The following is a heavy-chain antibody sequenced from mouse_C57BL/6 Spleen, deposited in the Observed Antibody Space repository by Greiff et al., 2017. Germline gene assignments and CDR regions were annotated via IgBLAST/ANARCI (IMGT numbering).Heavy chain of an antibody. CDR2: INPNNGTT. D-gene: IGHD2-4*01. Sequence: VQLQQSGPELVKPGASVKISCKASGYSFTDYNMNWVKQSNGKSLEWIGVINPNNGTTSYNQKFKGKATLTADQYSSTAYMQLNSLTSADSAVYYCARYDYGYGAGFAYWGQGTLVTVSA. CDR1: GYSFTDYN. J-gene: IGHJ3*01. V-gene: IGHV1-39*01. CDR3: ARYDYGYGAGFAY.